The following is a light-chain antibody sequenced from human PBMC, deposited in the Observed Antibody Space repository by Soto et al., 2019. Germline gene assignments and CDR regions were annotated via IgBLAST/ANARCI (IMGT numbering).Light chain of an antibody. CDR2: EVS. Sequence: QSVLTQPASVSGSPGQSITISCTGTSSDVGGYKYVSWYQQHPGKAPKLMIFEVSNRPSGVSDRFSGSKSGNTASLTISGLQHEDEADDYCSSFITRTTHVIFGGGTKVTVL. J-gene: IGLJ2*01. CDR1: SSDVGGYKY. V-gene: IGLV2-14*01. CDR3: SSFITRTTHVI.